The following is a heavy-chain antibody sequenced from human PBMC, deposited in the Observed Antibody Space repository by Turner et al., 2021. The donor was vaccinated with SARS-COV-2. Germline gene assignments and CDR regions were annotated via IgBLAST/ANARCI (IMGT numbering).Heavy chain of an antibody. CDR1: GFTLSSYS. V-gene: IGHV3-21*01. D-gene: IGHD6-13*01. CDR2: ISSSSSYI. Sequence: EVQLVESGGGLVKPGGSLRLSCAASGFTLSSYSMNWVRQAPGKGLEWVSSISSSSSYIYYADSGKGRFTISRDNAKNSLYLQLNSLRAEDTAVYYCATIAAAGPDFYYYYGMDVWGQGTTVTVSS. CDR3: ATIAAAGPDFYYYYGMDV. J-gene: IGHJ6*02.